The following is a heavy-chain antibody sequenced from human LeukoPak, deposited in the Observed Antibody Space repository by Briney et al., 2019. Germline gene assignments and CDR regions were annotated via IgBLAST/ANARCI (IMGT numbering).Heavy chain of an antibody. CDR1: GFTFSSYW. Sequence: GGSLRLSCAASGFTFSSYWMSWVRQAPGKGLEWVANIKQDGSEKYYVDSVKGRFTISRDNAKNSLYLQMNSLRAEDTAVYYCARGFYYDSSGYWDYWGQGTLVTVSS. J-gene: IGHJ4*02. D-gene: IGHD3-22*01. CDR3: ARGFYYDSSGYWDY. CDR2: IKQDGSEK. V-gene: IGHV3-7*03.